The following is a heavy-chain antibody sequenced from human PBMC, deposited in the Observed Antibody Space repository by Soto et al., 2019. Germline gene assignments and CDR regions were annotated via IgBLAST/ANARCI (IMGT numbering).Heavy chain of an antibody. D-gene: IGHD6-13*01. J-gene: IGHJ4*02. Sequence: QVQLQESGPGLVKPSQTLSLTCTVSGGSISSGGYYWSWIRQHPGKGLEWIGYIYYSGSTYYNPSLQSRVTISVDTSKNQVSLKLSSVTAADTAVYYCARGKTVAAAGPFDYWGQGTLVTVSS. CDR3: ARGKTVAAAGPFDY. V-gene: IGHV4-31*03. CDR2: IYYSGST. CDR1: GGSISSGGYY.